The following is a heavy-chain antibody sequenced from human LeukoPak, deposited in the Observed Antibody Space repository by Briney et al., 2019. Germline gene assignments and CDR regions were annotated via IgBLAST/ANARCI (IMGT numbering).Heavy chain of an antibody. V-gene: IGHV3-11*01. J-gene: IGHJ4*02. D-gene: IGHD3-9*01. CDR1: GFTFSDYY. CDR2: ISSSGSTI. Sequence: GGSLRLSCAASGFTFSDYYMSWIRQAPGKGLEWVSYISSSGSTIYYADSVKGRFTISMDNAKNSLYLQMNSLTAEDTAVYYCAKEADDWYPRPFDYWGQGTLVTVSS. CDR3: AKEADDWYPRPFDY.